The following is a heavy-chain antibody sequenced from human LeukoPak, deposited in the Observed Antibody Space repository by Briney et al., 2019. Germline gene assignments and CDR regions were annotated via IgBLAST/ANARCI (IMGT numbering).Heavy chain of an antibody. CDR1: GGSISSSSYY. CDR2: IYYSGST. V-gene: IGHV4-39*01. Sequence: PSETLSLTCTVSGGSISSSSYYWGWIRQPPGKGLEWIGSIYYSGSTYYNPSLKSRVTISVDTSKNQFSLKLSSVTAADTAVYYCARQVDSSSWLDYWGQGTLVTVSS. CDR3: ARQVDSSSWLDY. J-gene: IGHJ4*02. D-gene: IGHD6-13*01.